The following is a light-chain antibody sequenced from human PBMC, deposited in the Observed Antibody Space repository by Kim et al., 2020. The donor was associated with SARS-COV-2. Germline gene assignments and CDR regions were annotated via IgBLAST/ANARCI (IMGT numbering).Light chain of an antibody. CDR3: QHYSRFPYT. CDR2: LAS. CDR1: ENIGTW. J-gene: IGKJ2*01. Sequence: DIQMTQSPSTLSASVGDRVTITCRASENIGTWLAWYQQKPGRAPSLLIYLASTLESGVPSRFSGTVSGTEFSLSITSLQPDDFATYYCQHYSRFPYTFGQGTKLEIK. V-gene: IGKV1-5*03.